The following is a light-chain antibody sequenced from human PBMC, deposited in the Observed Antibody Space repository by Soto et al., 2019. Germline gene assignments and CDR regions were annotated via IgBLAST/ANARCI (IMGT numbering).Light chain of an antibody. CDR3: QKYNSAPHT. CDR1: QGIAPY. CDR2: ATS. Sequence: DVQMTQSPSSLSAFVGDRVTITCRASQGIAPYLAWFQQKPGKVPKLLIYATSTLQSGVPSRFSGSGSGTDFTLTISSLQPEDVGTYYCQKYNSAPHTFGGGTKLEIK. J-gene: IGKJ4*01. V-gene: IGKV1-27*01.